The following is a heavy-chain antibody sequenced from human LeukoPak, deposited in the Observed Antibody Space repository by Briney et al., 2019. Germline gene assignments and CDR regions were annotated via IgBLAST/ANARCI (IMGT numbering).Heavy chain of an antibody. CDR2: ISSDGTYT. Sequence: GGSLRLSCAASGFTFSRYGMHWVRHAPGNWLVWVSRISSDGTYTSYADSVKGRFTISRDNAKNTLYLQMNSLRAEDTAVYYCASGGYNYEGGYWGQGTLVTVSS. CDR3: ASGGYNYEGGY. CDR1: GFTFSRYG. J-gene: IGHJ4*02. D-gene: IGHD5-24*01. V-gene: IGHV3-74*01.